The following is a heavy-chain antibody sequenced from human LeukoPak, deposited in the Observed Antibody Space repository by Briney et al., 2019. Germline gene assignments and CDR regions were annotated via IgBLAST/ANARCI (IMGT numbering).Heavy chain of an antibody. D-gene: IGHD5-12*01. V-gene: IGHV1-8*01. Sequence: ASVKVSCKASGYTFTSYDINWVRQATGQGLGWMGWMNPNSGNTGYAQKFQGRVTMTRNTSISTAYMELSSLRSEDTAVYYCARGLRVNRFWFDPWGQGTLVTVSS. CDR1: GYTFTSYD. CDR2: MNPNSGNT. J-gene: IGHJ5*02. CDR3: ARGLRVNRFWFDP.